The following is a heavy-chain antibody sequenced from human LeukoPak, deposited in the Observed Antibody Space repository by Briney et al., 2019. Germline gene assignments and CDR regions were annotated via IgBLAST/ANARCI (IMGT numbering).Heavy chain of an antibody. CDR1: GGSISSYY. CDR3: ARDPSSFGGRFDL. V-gene: IGHV4-4*07. CDR2: IYSSGST. J-gene: IGHJ5*02. D-gene: IGHD3-10*01. Sequence: PSETLSLTCTVSGGSISSYYSNWIRQPAGKGLEWIGRIYSSGSTNYNPSLKSPVTMPVDTSKNQFSLKLSSVTAADTAVYYCARDPSSFGGRFDLWGQGTLVAVSS.